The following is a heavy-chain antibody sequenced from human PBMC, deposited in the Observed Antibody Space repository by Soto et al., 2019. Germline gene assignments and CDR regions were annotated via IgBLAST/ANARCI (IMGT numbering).Heavy chain of an antibody. D-gene: IGHD1-26*01. V-gene: IGHV1-18*01. J-gene: IGHJ6*02. CDR3: ARAATAYYYYYGMDV. CDR2: ISAYNGNT. CDR1: GYTFTSYG. Sequence: QVQLVQSGAEVKKPGASVKVSCKASGYTFTSYGISWVRQAPGQGLEWMGWISAYNGNTNYAQKLQGRVTMTTDTSTSTAYMERRRRRSDDTAVYYCARAATAYYYYYGMDVWGQGTTVTVSS.